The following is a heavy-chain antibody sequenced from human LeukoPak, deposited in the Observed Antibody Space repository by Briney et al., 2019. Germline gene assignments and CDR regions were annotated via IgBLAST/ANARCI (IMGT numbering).Heavy chain of an antibody. CDR1: GGSISSYY. Sequence: SETVSLTCTVSGGSISSYYWSWIRQPAGKGLEWIGRIYTSGSTNYNPSLKSRVTMSVDTSKNQFSLKLSSVTAADTAVYYCARLDDSAEYFQHWGQGTLVTVSS. D-gene: IGHD3/OR15-3a*01. CDR3: ARLDDSAEYFQH. J-gene: IGHJ1*01. V-gene: IGHV4-4*07. CDR2: IYTSGST.